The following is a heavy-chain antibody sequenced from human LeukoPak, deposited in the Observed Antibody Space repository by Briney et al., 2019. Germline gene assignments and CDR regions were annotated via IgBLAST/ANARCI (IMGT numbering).Heavy chain of an antibody. CDR3: ARDGGDSGSYHYYYYYMDV. CDR2: ISSSSSYI. J-gene: IGHJ6*03. CDR1: GFTFSSYS. D-gene: IGHD3-10*01. V-gene: IGHV3-21*01. Sequence: TGGSLRLSCAASGFTFSSYSMNWVRQAPGKGLEWVSSISSSSSYIYYADSVKGRFTISRDNAKNSLYLQMNSLRAEDTAVYYCARDGGDSGSYHYYYYYMDVWGKGTTVTVSS.